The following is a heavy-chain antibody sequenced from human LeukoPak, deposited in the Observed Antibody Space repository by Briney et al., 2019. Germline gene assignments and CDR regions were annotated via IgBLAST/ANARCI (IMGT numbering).Heavy chain of an antibody. V-gene: IGHV4-59*01. Sequence: SETLSLTCTVSGGSISSYYWSWTRQPPGKGLEWIGYIYYSGSTNYNPSLKSRVTISVDTSKNQFSLKLSSVTAADTAVYYCARAVAARPDFDYWGQGTLVTVSS. D-gene: IGHD6-6*01. CDR3: ARAVAARPDFDY. CDR1: GGSISSYY. J-gene: IGHJ4*02. CDR2: IYYSGST.